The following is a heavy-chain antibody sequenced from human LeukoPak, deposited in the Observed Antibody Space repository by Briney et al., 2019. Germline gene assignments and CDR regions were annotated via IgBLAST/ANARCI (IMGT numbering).Heavy chain of an antibody. CDR1: GFTFSSYA. D-gene: IGHD3-3*01. Sequence: QAGGSLRLSCAASGFTFSSYAMSWVRQAPGKGLEWVSAISGSGGSTYYADSVKSRFTISRDNSKNTLYLQMNSLRAEDTAVYYCAGRITIFGVAYRGSYWYFDLWGRGTLVTVSS. CDR2: ISGSGGST. J-gene: IGHJ2*01. V-gene: IGHV3-23*01. CDR3: AGRITIFGVAYRGSYWYFDL.